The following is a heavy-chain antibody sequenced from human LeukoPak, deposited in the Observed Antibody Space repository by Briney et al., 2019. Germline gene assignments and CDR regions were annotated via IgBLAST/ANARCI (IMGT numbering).Heavy chain of an antibody. CDR1: GGSFSGYY. Sequence: SETLSLTCAVYGGSFSGYYWSWIRQPPGKGLEWIGEINHSGSTNYNPSLKSRVTISVDTSKQQFSLKLSSVTAADTAVYYCAREAVTTAFAYYYMDVWGKGTTVTVSS. CDR3: AREAVTTAFAYYYMDV. J-gene: IGHJ6*03. V-gene: IGHV4-34*01. D-gene: IGHD4-17*01. CDR2: INHSGST.